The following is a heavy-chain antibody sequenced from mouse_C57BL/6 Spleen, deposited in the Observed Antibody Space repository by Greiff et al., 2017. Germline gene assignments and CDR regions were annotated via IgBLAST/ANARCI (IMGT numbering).Heavy chain of an antibody. Sequence: VHVKQSGAELVKPGASVKLSCTASGFNIKDYYMHWVKQRTEQGLEWIGRIDPEDGETKYAPKFQGKATITADTSSNTAYLQLSSLTSEDTAVYYCARSDYYGSSYYAMDYWGQGTSVTVSS. CDR2: IDPEDGET. CDR1: GFNIKDYY. V-gene: IGHV14-2*01. D-gene: IGHD1-1*01. CDR3: ARSDYYGSSYYAMDY. J-gene: IGHJ4*01.